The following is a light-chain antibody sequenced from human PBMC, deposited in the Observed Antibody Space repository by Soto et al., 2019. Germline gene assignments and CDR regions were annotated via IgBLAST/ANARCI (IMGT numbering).Light chain of an antibody. Sequence: EIVLTQSPATLSFSAGERTTLXHRASQSVSSYLAWYQQKPGQAPRLPIYDASNRATGIPARFSGSGSGTDFTLTISSLEPEDFAVYYCQQRSNWPPITFGQGTRLEIK. CDR3: QQRSNWPPIT. J-gene: IGKJ5*01. CDR2: DAS. V-gene: IGKV3-11*01. CDR1: QSVSSY.